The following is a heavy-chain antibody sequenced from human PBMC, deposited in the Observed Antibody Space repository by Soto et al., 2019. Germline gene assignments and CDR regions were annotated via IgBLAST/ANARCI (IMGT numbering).Heavy chain of an antibody. CDR3: ASGTGDY. CDR1: GGSFRGYY. V-gene: IGHV4-34*01. D-gene: IGHD4-4*01. Sequence: SETLSLTCAFYGGSFRGYYWSWIRQPPGKGLEWIGEINHSGSTNYNPSLKSRVTISVDTSKNQFSLKLSSVTAADTAVYYCASGTGDYWGQGTLVTVSS. CDR2: INHSGST. J-gene: IGHJ4*02.